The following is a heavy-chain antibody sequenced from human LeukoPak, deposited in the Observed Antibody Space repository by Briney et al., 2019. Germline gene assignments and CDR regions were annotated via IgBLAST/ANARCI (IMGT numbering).Heavy chain of an antibody. CDR1: GFTFSSYA. V-gene: IGHV3-23*01. CDR3: AKIPPGYCSAGSCYLDY. J-gene: IGHJ4*02. D-gene: IGHD2-15*01. CDR2: ISGSGGST. Sequence: GGSLRLSCAASGFTFSSYAMSWVRQAPGKGLEWVSAISGSGGSTYYADSVKGRFTISRDNSKNTLYLQMNSLGAEDTAVFYCAKIPPGYCSAGSCYLDYWGQGTLVTVSS.